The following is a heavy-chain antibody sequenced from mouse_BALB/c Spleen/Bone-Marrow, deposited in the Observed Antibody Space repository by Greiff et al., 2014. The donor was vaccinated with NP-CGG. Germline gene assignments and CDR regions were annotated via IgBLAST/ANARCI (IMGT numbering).Heavy chain of an antibody. Sequence: VQLQQPGAERLEPGVPGKLSCTVSGFNIKDTYMHWGKQRPEQGLEWIGRIDPVKGNTKYDPKFQGKATLTADTSSNTAYLQLSSLTSEDTAVYYCASYYYGSRLFAYWGQGTLVTVSA. V-gene: IGHV14-3*02. J-gene: IGHJ3*01. D-gene: IGHD1-1*01. CDR2: IDPVKGNT. CDR1: GFNIKDTY. CDR3: ASYYYGSRLFAY.